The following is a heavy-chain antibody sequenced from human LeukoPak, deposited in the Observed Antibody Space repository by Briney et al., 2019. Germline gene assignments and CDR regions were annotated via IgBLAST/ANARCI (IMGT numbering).Heavy chain of an antibody. J-gene: IGHJ4*02. CDR1: GGSISSGGYS. CDR3: ARDAIHGDYEH. Sequence: SQTLSLTCAVSGGSISSGGYSWSWIRQPPGKGLEWIGYIYHSGSTYYNTSLKSRVTISVDRSKNQFSLKLSSVTAADTAVYYCARDAIHGDYEHWGQGTLVTVSS. D-gene: IGHD4-17*01. V-gene: IGHV4-30-2*01. CDR2: IYHSGST.